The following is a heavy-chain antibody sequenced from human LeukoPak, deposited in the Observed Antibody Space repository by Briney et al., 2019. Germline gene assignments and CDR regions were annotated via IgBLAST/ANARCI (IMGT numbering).Heavy chain of an antibody. D-gene: IGHD1-26*01. CDR1: GGTFSSYA. V-gene: IGHV1-69*13. Sequence: SVKVSCKASGGTFSSYAISWVRQAPGQGLEWMGGIIPIFGTANYAQKFQGRVTITADESTSTAYMELSSLRSDDTAVYYCARGPLWYSGSDDPNWFDPWGQGTLVTVSS. J-gene: IGHJ5*02. CDR3: ARGPLWYSGSDDPNWFDP. CDR2: IIPIFGTA.